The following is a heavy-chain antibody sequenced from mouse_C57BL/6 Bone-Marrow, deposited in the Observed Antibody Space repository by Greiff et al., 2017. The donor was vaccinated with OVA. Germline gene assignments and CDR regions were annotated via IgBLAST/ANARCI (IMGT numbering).Heavy chain of an antibody. CDR1: GYTFTSYW. J-gene: IGHJ3*01. Sequence: QVQLKQPGAELVKPGASVKVSCKASGYTFTSYWMHWVKQRPGQGLEWIGRIHPSDSDTNYNQKFKGKATLTVDKSSSTAYMQLSSLTSEDSAVYYCAMTDYYGSSYEFAYWGQGTLVTVSA. D-gene: IGHD1-1*01. CDR2: IHPSDSDT. CDR3: AMTDYYGSSYEFAY. V-gene: IGHV1-74*01.